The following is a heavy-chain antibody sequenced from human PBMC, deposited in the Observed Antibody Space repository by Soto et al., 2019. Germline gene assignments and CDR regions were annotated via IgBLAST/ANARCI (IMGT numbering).Heavy chain of an antibody. CDR1: GYSFTSYW. CDR2: INPGDSDT. J-gene: IGHJ6*02. Sequence: GESLKISCQGSGYSFTSYWIGWVRQMPGKGLEWMGSINPGDSDTRYSPSFQGQVTISADKSISTAYLQWSSLKASDTAMYYCARFSSSWGYYYGMDVWGQGTTVTVS. D-gene: IGHD6-13*01. CDR3: ARFSSSWGYYYGMDV. V-gene: IGHV5-51*01.